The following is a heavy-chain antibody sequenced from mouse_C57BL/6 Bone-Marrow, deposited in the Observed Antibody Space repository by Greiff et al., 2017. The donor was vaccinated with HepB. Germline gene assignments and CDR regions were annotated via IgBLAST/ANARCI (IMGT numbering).Heavy chain of an antibody. CDR3: ARAFITTVVALYYFDY. CDR2: IDPNSGGT. V-gene: IGHV1-72*01. Sequence: VQLQQPGAELVKPGASVKLSCKASGYTFTSYWMHWVKQRPGRGLEWIGRIDPNSGGTKYNEKFKSKATLTVDKPSSTAYMQLSSLTSEDSAVYYCARAFITTVVALYYFDYWGQGTTLTVSS. CDR1: GYTFTSYW. D-gene: IGHD1-1*01. J-gene: IGHJ2*01.